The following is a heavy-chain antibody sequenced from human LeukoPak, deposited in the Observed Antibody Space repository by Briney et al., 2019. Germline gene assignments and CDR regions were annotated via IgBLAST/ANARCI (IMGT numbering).Heavy chain of an antibody. D-gene: IGHD2-2*01. J-gene: IGHJ5*02. CDR3: AKDSEEYQLLSQFDP. CDR2: ISSSGSGDNT. CDR1: GVTLSTYA. Sequence: GSLRLSCAASGVTLSTYAMSWARQAPGKGLEWVSGISSSGSGDNTYYADSVKGRFTISRDNSKNTLYLQMNSLRAEDTAVYYCAKDSEEYQLLSQFDPWGQGTLVTVSS. V-gene: IGHV3-23*01.